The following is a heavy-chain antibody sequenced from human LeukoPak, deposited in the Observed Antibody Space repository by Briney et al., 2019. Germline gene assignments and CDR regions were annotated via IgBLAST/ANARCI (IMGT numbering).Heavy chain of an antibody. D-gene: IGHD3-22*01. J-gene: IGHJ4*02. V-gene: IGHV5-51*01. CDR3: ARSENHYDSSGRPYYFDY. Sequence: GESLKISCKGSGYSFTSYWIGWVRQMPGKGLEWMGIIYPGDSDTRYSPSFQGQVTISADKSISTAYLQWSSLKASDTAMYYCARSENHYDSSGRPYYFDYWGQGTLVTVSS. CDR1: GYSFTSYW. CDR2: IYPGDSDT.